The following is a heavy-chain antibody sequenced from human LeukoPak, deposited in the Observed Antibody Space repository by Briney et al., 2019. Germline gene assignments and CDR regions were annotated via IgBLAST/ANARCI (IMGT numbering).Heavy chain of an antibody. D-gene: IGHD3-10*01. Sequence: ASVKVSCKASGYTFTSYDINWVRQATGQGLEWMGWMNPNSGNTGYAQKFQGRVTMTRNTSISTAYMELSSLRSEDTAVYYCASSYGSQYYYYYYMDVWGKGTTVTVSS. CDR2: MNPNSGNT. J-gene: IGHJ6*03. CDR3: ASSYGSQYYYYYYMDV. CDR1: GYTFTSYD. V-gene: IGHV1-8*01.